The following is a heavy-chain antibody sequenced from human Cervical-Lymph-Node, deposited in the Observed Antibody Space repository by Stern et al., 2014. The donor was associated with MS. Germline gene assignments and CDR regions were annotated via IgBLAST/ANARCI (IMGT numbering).Heavy chain of an antibody. CDR3: ATNYYGSGSYPDD. Sequence: MQLVESGGGVVQPGRSLRLSCAGAGFTFSNFGIHWVRQAPGKGLEWVAVISHDGGKKYYTDSVKGRFTMSRDHYKNTVYLKMNSLRAEDTAVYYCATNYYGSGSYPDDWGQGTLVTVSS. V-gene: IGHV3-30*03. J-gene: IGHJ4*02. D-gene: IGHD3-10*01. CDR1: GFTFSNFG. CDR2: ISHDGGKK.